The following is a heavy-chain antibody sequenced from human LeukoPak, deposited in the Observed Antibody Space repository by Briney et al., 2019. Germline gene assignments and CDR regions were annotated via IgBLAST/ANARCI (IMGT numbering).Heavy chain of an antibody. D-gene: IGHD1-1*01. V-gene: IGHV5-10-1*01. CDR3: ARALGTTGTTVDY. CDR1: GYSFTSYW. CDR2: IDPSDPYT. J-gene: IGHJ4*02. Sequence: GESLKISYKGSGYSFTSYWISWARKMPGKGVAWMGRIDPSDPYTNYSPSFQGHVTISADKSISTAYLQWSSLKASDTAMYYCARALGTTGTTVDYWGQGTLVTVSS.